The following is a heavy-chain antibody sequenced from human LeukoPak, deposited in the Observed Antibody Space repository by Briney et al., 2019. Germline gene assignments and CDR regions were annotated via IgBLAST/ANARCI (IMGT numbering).Heavy chain of an antibody. CDR3: ARDLPRETSDAFDI. Sequence: PSGTLSLTCAVSGGSISSSNWWSWVRQPPGKGLEWIGEIYHSGSTNYNPSLKSRVTISVDKSKNQFSLKLSSVTAADTAVYYSARDLPRETSDAFDIWGQGTMVTVSS. D-gene: IGHD5/OR15-5a*01. CDR1: GGSISSSNW. CDR2: IYHSGST. V-gene: IGHV4-4*02. J-gene: IGHJ3*02.